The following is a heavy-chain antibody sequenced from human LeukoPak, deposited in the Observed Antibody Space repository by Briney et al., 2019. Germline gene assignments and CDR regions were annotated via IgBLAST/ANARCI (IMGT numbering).Heavy chain of an antibody. D-gene: IGHD6-13*01. CDR1: GFTFSSYW. CDR3: ARGGPYSSSWFS. CDR2: INSDESST. Sequence: GGSLRLSCAASGFTFSSYWMHWVRQAPGKGLVWVSRINSDESSTSYADSVKGRFTISRDNAENTLCLQMNSLRAEDTAVYYCARGGPYSSSWFSWGQGTLVTVSS. V-gene: IGHV3-74*01. J-gene: IGHJ5*02.